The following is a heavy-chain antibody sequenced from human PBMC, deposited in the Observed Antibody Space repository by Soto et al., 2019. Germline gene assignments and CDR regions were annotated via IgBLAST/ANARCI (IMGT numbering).Heavy chain of an antibody. Sequence: ASVKVSCKASGYTFTSYGISWVRQAPGQGLEWMGWISAYNGNTNYAQKLQGRVTMTTDTSTSTAYMELRSLRSDDTAVYYCARRFLRRIAAAGPLFDFWGQGSLVTGSS. CDR3: ARRFLRRIAAAGPLFDF. CDR1: GYTFTSYG. V-gene: IGHV1-18*01. J-gene: IGHJ4*02. CDR2: ISAYNGNT. D-gene: IGHD6-13*01.